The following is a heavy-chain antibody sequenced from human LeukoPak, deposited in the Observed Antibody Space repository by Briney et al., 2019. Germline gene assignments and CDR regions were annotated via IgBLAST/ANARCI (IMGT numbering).Heavy chain of an antibody. J-gene: IGHJ4*02. Sequence: ASVKVSCKVSGYTFTGYYMHWVRQAPGQGLEWMGWINPNSGGTNYAQKFQGRVTMTRDTSISTAYMELSRLRSDDTAVYYCARDETGIVATDYWGQGTLVTVSS. CDR3: ARDETGIVATDY. CDR2: INPNSGGT. V-gene: IGHV1-2*02. CDR1: GYTFTGYY. D-gene: IGHD5-12*01.